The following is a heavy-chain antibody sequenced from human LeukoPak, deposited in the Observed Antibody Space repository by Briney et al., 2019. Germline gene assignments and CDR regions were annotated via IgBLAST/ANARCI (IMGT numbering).Heavy chain of an antibody. CDR2: ISGSGGST. CDR3: AKDRYSSSWYNWFDP. Sequence: GGSLRLSCAASGFTFSSYAMSWVRQAPGKGLEWVSAISGSGGSTYYADSVKGRFTISRDNTKNTLYLQMNSLRAEDTAVYYCAKDRYSSSWYNWFDPWGQGTLVTVSS. V-gene: IGHV3-23*01. D-gene: IGHD6-13*01. J-gene: IGHJ5*02. CDR1: GFTFSSYA.